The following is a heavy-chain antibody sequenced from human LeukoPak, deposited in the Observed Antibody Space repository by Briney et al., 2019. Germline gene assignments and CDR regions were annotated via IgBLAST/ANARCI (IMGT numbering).Heavy chain of an antibody. V-gene: IGHV1-3*01. CDR1: GYTFTSYA. CDR2: ISAGNGNT. Sequence: ASVNVSRKASGYTFTSYAIHWVRQAPGQRLEWMGWISAGNGNTKYSQNFQGRVTFISNTSATTAFMELSSLRSEDAAVYYCARDSGSGNNDYWGQGTLVTVSS. D-gene: IGHD1-26*01. J-gene: IGHJ4*02. CDR3: ARDSGSGNNDY.